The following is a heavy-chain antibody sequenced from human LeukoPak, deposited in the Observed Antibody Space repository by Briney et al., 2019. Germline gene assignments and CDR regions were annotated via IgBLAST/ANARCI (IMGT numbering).Heavy chain of an antibody. V-gene: IGHV3-21*01. Sequence: GRSLRLSCVASGFNFKTYSMNWVRQAPGGGLEWISFISSGSDSSAADYIYYADSVKGRLTISRDNARNSVYLQMNSLGVEDTAVYYCARAPTVSVGYCSSASCQADYWGQGTLDTVSS. CDR3: ARAPTVSVGYCSSASCQADY. D-gene: IGHD2-2*01. J-gene: IGHJ4*02. CDR2: ISSGSDSSAADYI. CDR1: GFNFKTYS.